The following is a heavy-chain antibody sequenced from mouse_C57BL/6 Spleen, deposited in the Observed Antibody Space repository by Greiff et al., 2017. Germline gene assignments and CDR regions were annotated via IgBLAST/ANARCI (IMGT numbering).Heavy chain of an antibody. CDR2: IYPGDGDT. Sequence: QVQLQQSGPELVKPGASVKISCKASGYAFSSSWMNWVKQRPGKGLEWIGRIYPGDGDTNYNGKFKGKATLTADKSSSTAYMQLSSLTSEDSAVYFCARSGTTVLDDWGQGTTLTVSS. J-gene: IGHJ2*01. D-gene: IGHD1-1*01. CDR1: GYAFSSSW. V-gene: IGHV1-82*01. CDR3: ARSGTTVLDD.